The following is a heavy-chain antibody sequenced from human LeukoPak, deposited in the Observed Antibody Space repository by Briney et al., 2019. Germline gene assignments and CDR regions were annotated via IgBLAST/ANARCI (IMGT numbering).Heavy chain of an antibody. CDR3: ARIHCSSTSCYHPYFDY. Sequence: SQTLSLTCTVSGGSISSGGYYWSWIRQHPGKGLEWIGHIYYSGSTYYNPPLKSRVTISVDTSKNQFSLKLSSVTAADTAVYYCARIHCSSTSCYHPYFDYWGQGTLVTVSS. CDR1: GGSISSGGYY. J-gene: IGHJ4*02. CDR2: IYYSGST. D-gene: IGHD2-2*01. V-gene: IGHV4-31*03.